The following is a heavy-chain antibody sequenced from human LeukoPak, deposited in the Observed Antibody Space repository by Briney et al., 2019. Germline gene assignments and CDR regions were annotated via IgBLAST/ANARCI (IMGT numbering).Heavy chain of an antibody. CDR3: ARGPNHYYYVDF. D-gene: IGHD2-8*01. V-gene: IGHV1-2*02. J-gene: IGHJ6*03. CDR1: GYSFTGYY. CDR2: INPDGGVT. Sequence: ASVKVSCKASGYSFTGYYIHWVRQAPGQGLEWMGWINPDGGVTKSAQNFQGRVTMTRDKSINTVYMELSGLTSDDTALYYCARGPNHYYYVDFWGTGTTVSVSS.